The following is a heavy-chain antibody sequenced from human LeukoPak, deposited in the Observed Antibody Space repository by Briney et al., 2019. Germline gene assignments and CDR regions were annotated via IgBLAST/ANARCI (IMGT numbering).Heavy chain of an antibody. CDR1: GGSFSGYY. D-gene: IGHD2-2*01. Sequence: PSGTLSLTCAVYGGSFSGYYWSWIRQPPGKGLEWIGEINHTGSINYNPSLKSRVTISVDTSKKQFSLKVRSVTAADTAVYYCARPPYCSSTSCYRAFDIWGQGTMVTVSS. CDR3: ARPPYCSSTSCYRAFDI. CDR2: INHTGSI. J-gene: IGHJ3*02. V-gene: IGHV4-34*01.